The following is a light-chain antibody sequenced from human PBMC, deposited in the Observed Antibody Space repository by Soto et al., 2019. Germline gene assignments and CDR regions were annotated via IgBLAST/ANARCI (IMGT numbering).Light chain of an antibody. CDR2: DAS. J-gene: IGKJ3*01. Sequence: EIVLTQSPATLSLSPGERATLSCRASQSVSSYLAWYQQKPGQAPRLLIYDASNRATGIPAKFSGSGSGTDFTLTISSLKPEDFEVYYCQQRSNWPPIFTFGHGTKVDIK. V-gene: IGKV3-11*01. CDR1: QSVSSY. CDR3: QQRSNWPPIFT.